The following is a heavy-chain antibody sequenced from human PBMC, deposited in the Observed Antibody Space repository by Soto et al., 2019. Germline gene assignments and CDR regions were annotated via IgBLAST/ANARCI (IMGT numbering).Heavy chain of an antibody. CDR2: ISYDGSNK. D-gene: IGHD3-10*01. Sequence: QVQLVESGGGVVQPGRSLRLSCAASGFTFGSYGMHWVRQAQGKGLEWVAVISYDGSNKYYADSVKGRFTISRDNSKNTLYLQMNSLRAEDTAVYYCANPSRYGSGTPDYWGQGTLVTVSS. J-gene: IGHJ4*02. CDR1: GFTFGSYG. V-gene: IGHV3-30*18. CDR3: ANPSRYGSGTPDY.